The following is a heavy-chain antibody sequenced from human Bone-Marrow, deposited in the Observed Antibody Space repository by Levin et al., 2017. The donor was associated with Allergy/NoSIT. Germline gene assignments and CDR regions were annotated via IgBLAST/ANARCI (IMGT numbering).Heavy chain of an antibody. CDR3: ARIPDTTSEFDY. Sequence: LRLSCTVSGGSIRSGGYYWSWIRQHPGKGLEWIGYIYDSRSTSYNPSLESRVAISVDTSKNQFYLKLTSLTAADTAVYYCARIPDTTSEFDYWGQGTLVTVSS. D-gene: IGHD5-18*01. CDR2: IYDSRST. J-gene: IGHJ4*02. V-gene: IGHV4-31*03. CDR1: GGSIRSGGYY.